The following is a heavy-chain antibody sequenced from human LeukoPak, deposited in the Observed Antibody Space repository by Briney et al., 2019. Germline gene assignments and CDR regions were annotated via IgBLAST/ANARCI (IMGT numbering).Heavy chain of an antibody. Sequence: PGGSLRLSCAVAGFSFGDYAMNWVRQTPRQGLEWVAGISHSGARTYYADSVKGRFTISRDNSKNTLYLQMNSLRAEDTAVYYCAREGATEQVFDYWGQGTLVTVSS. V-gene: IGHV3-23*01. D-gene: IGHD1-26*01. CDR3: AREGATEQVFDY. J-gene: IGHJ4*02. CDR2: ISHSGART. CDR1: GFSFGDYA.